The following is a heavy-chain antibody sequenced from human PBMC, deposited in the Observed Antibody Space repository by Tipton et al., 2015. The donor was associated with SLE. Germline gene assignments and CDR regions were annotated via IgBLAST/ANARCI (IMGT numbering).Heavy chain of an antibody. Sequence: TLSLTCTVSGGSISSSSYYWGWIRQPPGKGLEWIGSIYYSGSTYYNPSLKSRVTISVGTSKNQFSLKLSSVTAADTAVYYCARALLIYSGSYFDYWGQGTLVTVSS. V-gene: IGHV4-39*07. CDR1: GGSISSSSYY. CDR3: ARALLIYSGSYFDY. CDR2: IYYSGST. J-gene: IGHJ4*02. D-gene: IGHD1-26*01.